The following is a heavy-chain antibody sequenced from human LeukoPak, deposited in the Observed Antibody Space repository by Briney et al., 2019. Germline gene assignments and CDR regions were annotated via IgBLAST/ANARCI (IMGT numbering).Heavy chain of an antibody. J-gene: IGHJ4*02. D-gene: IGHD6-13*01. V-gene: IGHV3-23*01. CDR3: ATCIAAAGQIDY. CDR1: GFTFSSYA. Sequence: GGSLRLSCAASGFTFSSYAMSWVRQAPGKGLEWVSAISGSGGSTYYADSVKGRFTISRDNSKNTLYLQMNSLRAEDTAVYYCATCIAAAGQIDYWGQGTLVTVSS. CDR2: ISGSGGST.